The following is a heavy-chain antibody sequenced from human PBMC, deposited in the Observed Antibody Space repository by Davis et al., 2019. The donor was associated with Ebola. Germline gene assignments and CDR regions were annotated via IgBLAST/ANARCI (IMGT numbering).Heavy chain of an antibody. CDR1: GFTFSNYA. D-gene: IGHD6-19*01. CDR2: GTSADT. V-gene: IGHV3-23*01. J-gene: IGHJ6*04. CDR3: AKGGSGWPSDYSYGLGV. Sequence: GESLKISCAASGFTFSNYAMHWVRQAPGKGLEWVSTYGTSADTYYENSVKGRFTISRDNSKTTLFLQLNSLGVEDTAVYYCAKGGSGWPSDYSYGLGVWGKGTTVTVSS.